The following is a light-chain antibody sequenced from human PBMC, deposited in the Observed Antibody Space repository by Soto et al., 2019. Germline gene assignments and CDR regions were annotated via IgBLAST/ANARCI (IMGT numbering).Light chain of an antibody. J-gene: IGKJ1*01. V-gene: IGKV3-20*01. CDR1: QSVSSIY. CDR3: QQYGSSPPWT. Sequence: EIVLTQSPGTLSLSPGERATLSCRASQSVSSIYLAWYQQKPGQAPRLLIYGASSRATGIPDRFSGSGSGTDFTLTISRLEPEDFAVYYCQQYGSSPPWTFGQGTEVDIK. CDR2: GAS.